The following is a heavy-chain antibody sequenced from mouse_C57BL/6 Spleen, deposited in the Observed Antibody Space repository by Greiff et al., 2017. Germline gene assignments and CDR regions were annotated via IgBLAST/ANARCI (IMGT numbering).Heavy chain of an antibody. J-gene: IGHJ1*03. Sequence: QVQLQQSGAELVQPGASVKMSCKASGYTFTSYWITWVQQRPGQGLEWIGDIYPGSGSTNYNEKFKSKATLTVDTSSSTAYMQLSSLTSEDSAVYYWARGGYYGYDGGYWYFDVWGTGTTVTVSS. V-gene: IGHV1-55*01. CDR2: IYPGSGST. CDR1: GYTFTSYW. CDR3: ARGGYYGYDGGYWYFDV. D-gene: IGHD2-2*01.